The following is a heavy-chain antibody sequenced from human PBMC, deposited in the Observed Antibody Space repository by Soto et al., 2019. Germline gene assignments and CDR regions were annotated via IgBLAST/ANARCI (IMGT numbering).Heavy chain of an antibody. CDR1: GYTFTSYG. D-gene: IGHD3-9*01. V-gene: IGHV1-18*01. J-gene: IGHJ5*02. CDR2: ISAYNGNT. CDR3: ARIKSYYDILTGPAPPWFDP. Sequence: QVQLVQSGAEVKKPGASVKVSCKASGYTFTSYGISWVRQAPGQGLEWMGWISAYNGNTNYAQKLQGRATMTTDTSTSTAYMELRSLRSDDTAVYYCARIKSYYDILTGPAPPWFDPWGQGTLVTVSS.